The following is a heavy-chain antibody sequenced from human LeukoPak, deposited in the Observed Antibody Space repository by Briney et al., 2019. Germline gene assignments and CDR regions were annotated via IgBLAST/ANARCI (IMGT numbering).Heavy chain of an antibody. CDR3: ASGGTVWFDP. J-gene: IGHJ5*02. V-gene: IGHV4-30-2*01. Sequence: SETLSLTCTVSGGSISSGGYFWNWIRQLPGKGLEWIGYIYHSGSTYYNPSLKSRVTISVDRSKNQFSLKLSSVTAADTAVYYCASGGTVWFDPWGQGTLVTVSS. CDR1: GGSISSGGYF. D-gene: IGHD2-15*01. CDR2: IYHSGST.